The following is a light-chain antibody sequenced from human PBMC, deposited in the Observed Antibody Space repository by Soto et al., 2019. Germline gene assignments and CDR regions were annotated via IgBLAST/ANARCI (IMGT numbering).Light chain of an antibody. Sequence: EIVLTQSPGTLSLSPGERATLSCRASQSVNNSLLSWYQQKPGLAPRLLIYGASSGATGIPDRFSGSGSGTDFTLTINRLEPEDFVVYYCQYYGNSRITFGQGTRLEIK. CDR2: GAS. V-gene: IGKV3-20*01. CDR3: QYYGNSRIT. J-gene: IGKJ5*01. CDR1: QSVNNSL.